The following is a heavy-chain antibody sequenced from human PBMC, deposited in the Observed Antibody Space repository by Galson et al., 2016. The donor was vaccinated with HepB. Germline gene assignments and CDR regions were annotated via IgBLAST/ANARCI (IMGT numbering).Heavy chain of an antibody. CDR1: GFFFSGRA. Sequence: SLRLSCAASGFFFSGRAMSWVRQAPGKGLEWVSGINNGAATTGYAASVKGRVTISRDNSKNTLYLQMNSLRTEDTAVYYCARNDYSGGRGSPDYWGQGTLDTVS. V-gene: IGHV3-23*01. CDR2: INNGAATT. CDR3: ARNDYSGGRGSPDY. J-gene: IGHJ4*02. D-gene: IGHD4/OR15-4a*01.